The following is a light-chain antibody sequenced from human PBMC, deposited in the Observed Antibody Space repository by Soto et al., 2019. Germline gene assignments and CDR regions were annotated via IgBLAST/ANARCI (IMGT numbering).Light chain of an antibody. J-gene: IGLJ1*01. CDR1: SSDVGGYNY. V-gene: IGLV2-14*01. CDR2: EVS. CDR3: SSYTSSSTRV. Sequence: ISCTGTSSDVGGYNYVSWYQQHPGKAPKLMIYEVSNRPSGVSNRFSGSKSGNTASLTISGLQAEDEADYYCSSYTSSSTRVFGTATKVTVL.